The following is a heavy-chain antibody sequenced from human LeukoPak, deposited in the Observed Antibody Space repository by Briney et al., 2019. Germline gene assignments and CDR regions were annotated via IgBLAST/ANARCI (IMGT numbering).Heavy chain of an antibody. V-gene: IGHV4-34*01. J-gene: IGHJ4*02. CDR2: IDHSGST. Sequence: PSETLSLTCAVYGGSFSGYYWSWIRQPPGKGLEWIGEIDHSGSTNYNPSLKSRGTILLDTSKNQSSLKLSSGTGADTAVDYCGGGRGIIDWNYVTPPLFDYWGQGTLVTVSS. CDR1: GGSFSGYY. CDR3: GGGRGIIDWNYVTPPLFDY. D-gene: IGHD1-7*01.